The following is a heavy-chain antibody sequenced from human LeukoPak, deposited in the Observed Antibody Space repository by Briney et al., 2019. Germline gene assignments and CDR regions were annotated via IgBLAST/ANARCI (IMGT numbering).Heavy chain of an antibody. V-gene: IGHV4-34*01. CDR3: ARSVAGNFDY. J-gene: IGHJ4*02. D-gene: IGHD6-19*01. Sequence: SETLSLTCAVYGGSFSGYCWSWIRQPPGKGLEWIGEINHSGSTNYNPSLKSRVTISVDTSKNQFSLKLSSVTAADTAVYYCARSVAGNFDYWGQGTLVTVSS. CDR1: GGSFSGYC. CDR2: INHSGST.